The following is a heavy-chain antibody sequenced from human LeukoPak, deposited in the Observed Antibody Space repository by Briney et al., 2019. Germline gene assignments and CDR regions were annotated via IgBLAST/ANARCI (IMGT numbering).Heavy chain of an antibody. Sequence: PSETLSLTCAVYGGSFSGYYWSWIRQPPGKGLEWIGEINHSGSTKYNPSLKSRVTISVDTSKNQFSLKLSSVTAADTAVYYCARVRYNWNGGYFDYWGQGTLVTVSS. CDR1: GGSFSGYY. J-gene: IGHJ4*02. D-gene: IGHD1-20*01. CDR2: INHSGST. CDR3: ARVRYNWNGGYFDY. V-gene: IGHV4-34*01.